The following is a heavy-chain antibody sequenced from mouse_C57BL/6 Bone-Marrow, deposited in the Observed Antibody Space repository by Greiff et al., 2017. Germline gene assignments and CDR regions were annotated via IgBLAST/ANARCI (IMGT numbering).Heavy chain of an antibody. CDR2: ISSGSSTI. CDR3: ARHGSSYWYFDV. CDR1: GFTFSDYG. V-gene: IGHV5-17*01. Sequence: EVMLVESGGGLVKPGGSLKLSCAASGFTFSDYGMHWVRQAPEKGLELVAYISSGSSTIYYADTVKGRFTISRDNAKNTLFLQMTSLRSEDTAMYYCARHGSSYWYFDVWGTGTTVTVSS. D-gene: IGHD1-1*01. J-gene: IGHJ1*03.